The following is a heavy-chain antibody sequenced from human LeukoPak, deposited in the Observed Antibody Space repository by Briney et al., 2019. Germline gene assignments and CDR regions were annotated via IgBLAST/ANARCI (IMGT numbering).Heavy chain of an antibody. J-gene: IGHJ4*02. Sequence: PGGSLRLSCAASGFTFSSYSMNWVRQAPGKGLEWVSSISSSSSYIYYADSVKGRFTISRDNAKNSLYLQMNSLRAEDTAVYYCAKSYYYDSSGYGFDYWGQGTLVTVSS. V-gene: IGHV3-21*04. CDR3: AKSYYYDSSGYGFDY. CDR2: ISSSSSYI. CDR1: GFTFSSYS. D-gene: IGHD3-22*01.